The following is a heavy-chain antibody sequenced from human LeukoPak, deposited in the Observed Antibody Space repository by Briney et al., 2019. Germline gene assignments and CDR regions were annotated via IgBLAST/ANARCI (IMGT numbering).Heavy chain of an antibody. V-gene: IGHV1-69*13. CDR3: ASCSGGSCYSGDTWFDP. Sequence: GASVEVSCKASGGTFSSYAISWVRQAPGQGLEWMGGIIPILGTANYAQKFQGRVTITADESTSTAYMELSSLRSEDTAVYYCASCSGGSCYSGDTWFDPWGQGTLVTVSS. CDR2: IIPILGTA. J-gene: IGHJ5*02. D-gene: IGHD2-15*01. CDR1: GGTFSSYA.